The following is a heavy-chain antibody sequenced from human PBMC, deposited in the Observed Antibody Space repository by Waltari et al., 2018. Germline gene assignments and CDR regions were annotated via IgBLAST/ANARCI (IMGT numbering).Heavy chain of an antibody. J-gene: IGHJ4*02. V-gene: IGHV3-30*02. Sequence: QVQLVESGGGVVQPGGSLRLSCAASGFTFSSYGMHWVRQAPGKGLEWGAFIRYDGSNKYYADSVKGRFTISRDNSKNTLYLQMNSLRAEDTAVYYCAPPLIAAAGKADYWGQGTLVTVSS. CDR1: GFTFSSYG. CDR3: APPLIAAAGKADY. D-gene: IGHD6-13*01. CDR2: IRYDGSNK.